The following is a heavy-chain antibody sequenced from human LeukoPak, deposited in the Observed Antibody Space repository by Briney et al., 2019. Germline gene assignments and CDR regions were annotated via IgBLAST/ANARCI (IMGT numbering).Heavy chain of an antibody. D-gene: IGHD3-10*01. CDR2: IYYSGST. CDR3: ARAQYYYGSGSPDLDV. Sequence: SETLSLTCTASGGSISSGGYYWSWIRQHPGKGLEWIGYIYYSGSTYYNPSLKSRVTISVDTSKNQFSLKLSSVTAADTAVYYCARAQYYYGSGSPDLDVWGQGTTVTVSS. CDR1: GGSISSGGYY. J-gene: IGHJ6*02. V-gene: IGHV4-31*03.